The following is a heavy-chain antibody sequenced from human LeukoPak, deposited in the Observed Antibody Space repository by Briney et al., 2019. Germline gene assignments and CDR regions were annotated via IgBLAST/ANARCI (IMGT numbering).Heavy chain of an antibody. CDR2: INSDESTT. V-gene: IGHV3-74*01. J-gene: IGHJ4*02. CDR3: VRESGAAADY. Sequence: PGGSLRLSCEASGFTFSSYWMHWVRQAPGKGLVWVSRINSDESTTNYADSVKGRFTISRDNAKNTLYLQTDSLRAEDTAVYYCVRESGAAADYWGQGTLVTVSS. CDR1: GFTFSSYW. D-gene: IGHD6-13*01.